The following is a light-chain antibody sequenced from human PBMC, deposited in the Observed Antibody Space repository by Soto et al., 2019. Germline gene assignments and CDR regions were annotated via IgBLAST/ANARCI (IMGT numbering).Light chain of an antibody. CDR2: KAS. J-gene: IGKJ1*01. V-gene: IGKV1-5*03. CDR1: QTIKSW. Sequence: DVQMTQSPSTLSASVGDRVTITCRASQTIKSWLAWYQQKPGKAPKLLIYKASSLESGVPSKFSGSGSGTEFTLTISSLQPDDFAIYYCQQYNSYSSGTFGQGTKVEF. CDR3: QQYNSYSSGT.